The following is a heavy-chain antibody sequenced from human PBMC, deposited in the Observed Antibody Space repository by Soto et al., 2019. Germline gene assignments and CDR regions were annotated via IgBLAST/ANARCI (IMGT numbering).Heavy chain of an antibody. Sequence: PSETLSLTCTVSGGSVSSGSYYWSWIRQPPGKGLEWIGYIYYSGSTNYNPSLKSRVTISVDTSKNQFSLKLSSVTAAVTAVYYCARGGISVPFDYWGQGTLVTV. D-gene: IGHD3-3*02. CDR3: ARGGISVPFDY. V-gene: IGHV4-61*01. J-gene: IGHJ4*02. CDR1: GGSVSSGSYY. CDR2: IYYSGST.